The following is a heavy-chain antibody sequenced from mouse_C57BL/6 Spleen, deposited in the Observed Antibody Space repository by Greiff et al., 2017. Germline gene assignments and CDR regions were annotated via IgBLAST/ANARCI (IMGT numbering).Heavy chain of an antibody. D-gene: IGHD4-1*01. CDR2: INPNNGGT. V-gene: IGHV1-26*01. CDR3: ARPKSLTGTTYYAMDY. J-gene: IGHJ4*01. CDR1: GYTFTDYY. Sequence: EVQLQQSGPELVKPGASVKISCKASGYTFTDYYMNWVKQSHGKSLEWIGDINPNNGGTSYNQKFKGKATLTVDKSSSTAYMELRSLTSEDSAVYYCARPKSLTGTTYYAMDYWGQGTSVTVSS.